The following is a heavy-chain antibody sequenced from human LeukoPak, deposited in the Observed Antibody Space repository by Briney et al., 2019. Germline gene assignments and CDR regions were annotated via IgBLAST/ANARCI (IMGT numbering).Heavy chain of an antibody. CDR1: GYTFTGYY. D-gene: IGHD3-10*01. V-gene: IGHV1-2*04. CDR2: INLNSGGT. J-gene: IGHJ4*02. Sequence: PSVKVSCKASGYTFTGYYMHWVRQAPGQGLEWMGWINLNSGGTNYAQTSQGWVTMTTDTSNSTTYMELCRLRSDATAVYYCARAATTYGWGSYFTFDYWGQGTLVTVSS. CDR3: ARAATTYGWGSYFTFDY.